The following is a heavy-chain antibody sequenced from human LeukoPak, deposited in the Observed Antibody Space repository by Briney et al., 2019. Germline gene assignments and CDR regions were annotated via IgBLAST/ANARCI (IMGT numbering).Heavy chain of an antibody. CDR1: GFTFSSYE. D-gene: IGHD2-15*01. Sequence: GGSLRLSCAASGFTFSSYEMNWVRQAPGKGLEWVSYISSSGSTIYYADSVKGRFTISRDNAKNSLYLQMNSLRAEDTAVYYCARLGGYCSGGSCPGRVAFDIWGQGTMVTVSS. V-gene: IGHV3-48*03. CDR2: ISSSGSTI. CDR3: ARLGGYCSGGSCPGRVAFDI. J-gene: IGHJ3*02.